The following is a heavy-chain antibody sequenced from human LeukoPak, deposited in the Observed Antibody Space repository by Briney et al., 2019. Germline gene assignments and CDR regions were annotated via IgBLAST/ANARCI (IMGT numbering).Heavy chain of an antibody. CDR2: IRYDGSNK. D-gene: IGHD2-21*02. CDR1: GFTFSSYG. CDR3: AKDHVVVTAIPHNYFDY. V-gene: IGHV3-30*02. Sequence: HSGGSLRLSCAASGFTFSSYGMHWVRQAPGKGLEWVAFIRYDGSNKYYADSVKGRFTISRDNSKNTLYLQMNSLRAEDTAVYYCAKDHVVVTAIPHNYFDYWGQGTLVTVSS. J-gene: IGHJ4*02.